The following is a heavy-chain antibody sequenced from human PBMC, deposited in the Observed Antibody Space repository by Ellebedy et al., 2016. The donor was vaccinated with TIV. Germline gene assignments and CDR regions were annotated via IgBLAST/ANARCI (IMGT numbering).Heavy chain of an antibody. J-gene: IGHJ6*02. CDR3: ARCHYDILTGLPSGMDV. D-gene: IGHD3-9*01. CDR2: IYYSGST. Sequence: LRLSCTVSGGSISSSSYYWSWIRQHPGKGLEWIGYIYYSGSTYYNPSLESRVTISLDTSKNQFSLRLSSVTAADTAVYYCARCHYDILTGLPSGMDVWGQGTTVTVSS. CDR1: GGSISSSSYY. V-gene: IGHV4-31*03.